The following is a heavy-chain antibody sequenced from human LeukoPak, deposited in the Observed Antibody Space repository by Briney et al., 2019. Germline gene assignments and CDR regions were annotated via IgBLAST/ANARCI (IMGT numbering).Heavy chain of an antibody. V-gene: IGHV3-23*01. Sequence: TGGSLRPSCVASGFIFNNHGMSWVRQAPGKGLEWISGIRDGGDNTYYVDSVKGRFTISRDNSKNTLYLRMNSLRAEDTAVYYCAKAQWLAPDYFEYWGQGILVTVSS. CDR2: IRDGGDNT. J-gene: IGHJ4*02. CDR3: AKAQWLAPDYFEY. D-gene: IGHD6-19*01. CDR1: GFIFNNHG.